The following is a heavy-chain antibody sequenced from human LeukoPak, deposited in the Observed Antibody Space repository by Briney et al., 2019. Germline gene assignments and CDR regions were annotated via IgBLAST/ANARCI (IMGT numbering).Heavy chain of an antibody. Sequence: PSETLSFTCAVYGGSFCGYYWTWIRQPPGHGLEWIGEIHYSGRINYNPSLKSRVTISADTSNNHFSLKMNSVTAADTAVYYCSRGTDAYKCGNSWGQGTLVTVSS. CDR2: IHYSGRI. D-gene: IGHD5-24*01. CDR1: GGSFCGYY. J-gene: IGHJ4*02. CDR3: SRGTDAYKCGNS. V-gene: IGHV4-34*01.